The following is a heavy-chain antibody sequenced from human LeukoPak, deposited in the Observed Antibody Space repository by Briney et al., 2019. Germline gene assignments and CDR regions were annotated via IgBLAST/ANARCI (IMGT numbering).Heavy chain of an antibody. D-gene: IGHD3-22*01. CDR1: GGTFSSYA. V-gene: IGHV1-69*04. CDR3: ANAERDYYDSSGYSMVEFDY. J-gene: IGHJ4*02. Sequence: SVKVSCKASGGTFSSYAISWVRQAPGQGLEWMGRIIPVLGIANYAQKFQGRVTITADKSTNTTYMELSSLRSEDTAVYYCANAERDYYDSSGYSMVEFDYWGQGTLVTVSS. CDR2: IIPVLGIA.